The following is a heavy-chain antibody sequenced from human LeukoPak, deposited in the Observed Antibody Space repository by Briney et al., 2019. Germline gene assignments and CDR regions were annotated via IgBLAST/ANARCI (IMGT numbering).Heavy chain of an antibody. Sequence: GRSLRLSCAASGFTFSSYAMSWVRQAPGKGLEWVSAISDSGGSTHYADSVTGRFTISRDNSKNTLYLQMNSLRAEDTAVYDCAPIGPPYSYYMHVWGKGTTVTVSS. V-gene: IGHV3-23*01. J-gene: IGHJ6*03. CDR2: ISDSGGST. CDR3: APIGPPYSYYMHV. CDR1: GFTFSSYA.